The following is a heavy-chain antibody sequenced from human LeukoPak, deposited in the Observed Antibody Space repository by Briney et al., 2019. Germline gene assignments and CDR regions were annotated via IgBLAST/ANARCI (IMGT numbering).Heavy chain of an antibody. V-gene: IGHV4-34*01. Sequence: SETLSLTCDVVDGTFTFYYWSWIRQPPGKGLEWIGEIGQMGGANYNPSLRNRVIISVEASSNQISLKMTSVTAADTAVYYCARGRGHSYGLWGQGKLVIVSS. D-gene: IGHD5-18*01. CDR3: ARGRGHSYGL. CDR2: IGQMGGA. J-gene: IGHJ4*02. CDR1: DGTFTFYY.